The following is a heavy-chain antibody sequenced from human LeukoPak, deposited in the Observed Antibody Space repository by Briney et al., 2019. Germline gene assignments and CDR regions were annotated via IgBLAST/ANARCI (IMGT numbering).Heavy chain of an antibody. CDR1: GFTFSSFA. Sequence: PGGSLRLSSAASGFTFSSFAMSWVRQAPGKGLEWVSTTSGDGGSTYYADSVKGRFTISRDNSKNTLYLQMNSLRAEDTAVFYCAKDRYDCVWGSHDEYYFDYWGQGTLVTVSS. V-gene: IGHV3-23*01. CDR2: TSGDGGST. CDR3: AKDRYDCVWGSHDEYYFDY. J-gene: IGHJ4*02. D-gene: IGHD3-16*01.